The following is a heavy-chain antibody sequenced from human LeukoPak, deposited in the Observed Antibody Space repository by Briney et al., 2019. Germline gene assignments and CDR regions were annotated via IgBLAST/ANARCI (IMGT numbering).Heavy chain of an antibody. V-gene: IGHV4-34*01. D-gene: IGHD5-12*01. CDR3: ARVRRGIVAFDI. Sequence: SETLSLTCAVYGGSFSGYYWSWIRQPPGKGLEWIGEINHSGSTKYNPTLKSRVTISVDTTKNQFYLKLSSVTAADSAVYYSARVRRGIVAFDIWGQRTMVTVSS. CDR1: GGSFSGYY. J-gene: IGHJ3*02. CDR2: INHSGST.